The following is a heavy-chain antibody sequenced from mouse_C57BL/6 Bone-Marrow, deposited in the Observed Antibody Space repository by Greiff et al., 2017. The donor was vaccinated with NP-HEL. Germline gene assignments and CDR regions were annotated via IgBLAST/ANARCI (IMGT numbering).Heavy chain of an antibody. J-gene: IGHJ2*01. CDR2: INPYNGGT. D-gene: IGHD2-3*01. Sequence: VQLQQSGPVLVKPGASVKMSCKASGYTFTDYYMNWVKQSHGKSLEWIGVINPYNGGTSYNQKFKGKATLTVDKSSSTAYMELNSLTSEDSAVYYCARKGGWLLRYWGQGTTLTVSS. V-gene: IGHV1-19*01. CDR1: GYTFTDYY. CDR3: ARKGGWLLRY.